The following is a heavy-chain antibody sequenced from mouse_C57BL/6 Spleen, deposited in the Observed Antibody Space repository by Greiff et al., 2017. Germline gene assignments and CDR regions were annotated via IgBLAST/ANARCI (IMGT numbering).Heavy chain of an antibody. CDR1: GFSLTDYG. J-gene: IGHJ2*01. Sequence: VQLQQSGPGLVQPSQSLSITCTASGFSLTDYGVHWVRQSPGKGLEWLGVIWRGGDTDFNAAFMSRLSITKDNSKSQVFFRINSLQADDTAIYYCAKNTGTYFDDWGKGTPLTVSS. D-gene: IGHD4-1*01. CDR3: AKNTGTYFDD. CDR2: IWRGGDT. V-gene: IGHV2-5*01.